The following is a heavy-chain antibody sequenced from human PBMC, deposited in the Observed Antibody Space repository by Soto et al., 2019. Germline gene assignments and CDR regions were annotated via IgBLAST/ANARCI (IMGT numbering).Heavy chain of an antibody. CDR2: ISYTGAT. CDR1: GGSISRGAYF. J-gene: IGHJ4*02. V-gene: IGHV4-31*03. CDR3: ARGGPVSVSPAWQLLGYFDY. Sequence: QVHLQESGPGQVRPSQTLSLSCSVSGGSISRGAYFWTWIRQFPGKGLEWIAYISYTGATYYNRSLKSRLTRLADTSKSQFSLKRNSMTSAEPAVYYCARGGPVSVSPAWQLLGYFDYWGQGTLVTVSS. D-gene: IGHD2-15*01.